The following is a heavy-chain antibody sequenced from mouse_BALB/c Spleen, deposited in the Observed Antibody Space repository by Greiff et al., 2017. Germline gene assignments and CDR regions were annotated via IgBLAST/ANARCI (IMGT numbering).Heavy chain of an antibody. CDR3: ARWRARATKRGAMDY. Sequence: EVKLVESGPGLVKPSQSLSLTCTVTGYSITSDYAWNWIRQFPGNKLEWMGYISYSGSTSYNPSLKSRISITRDTSKNQFFLQLNSVTTEDTATYYCARWRARATKRGAMDYWGQGTSVTVSS. D-gene: IGHD3-1*01. J-gene: IGHJ4*01. CDR2: ISYSGST. V-gene: IGHV3-2*02. CDR1: GYSITSDYA.